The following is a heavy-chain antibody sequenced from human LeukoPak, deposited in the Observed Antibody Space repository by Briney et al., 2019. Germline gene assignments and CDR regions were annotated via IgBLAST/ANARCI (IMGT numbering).Heavy chain of an antibody. CDR1: GGSISSYY. J-gene: IGHJ4*02. V-gene: IGHV4-59*08. CDR3: AGHHPRNTVDF. CDR2: ISDIGSI. D-gene: IGHD2/OR15-2a*01. Sequence: SETPSLTCTVSGGSISSYYWSWIRQPPGKGLEWIAYISDIGSINYNPSLKSRVTISLDTSKNQFSLRLSSVTAADTAVYYCAGHHPRNTVDFWGQGTLVTVSS.